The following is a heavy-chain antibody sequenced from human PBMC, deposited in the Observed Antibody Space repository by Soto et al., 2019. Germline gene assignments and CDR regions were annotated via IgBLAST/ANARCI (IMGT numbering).Heavy chain of an antibody. J-gene: IGHJ4*02. D-gene: IGHD3-10*01. Sequence: QVQLVQSGAEVKKPGSSVKLSCKTSGGTFRNYAINWVRQAHGPGLEWMGGSIPVFGTANYAQTFQGSITINADKSTSTADMELSSLRSEDTAVYYWAIPLPNHQWVRGAFDHWGQGTLVTVAS. CDR1: GGTFRNYA. V-gene: IGHV1-69*06. CDR3: AIPLPNHQWVRGAFDH. CDR2: SIPVFGTA.